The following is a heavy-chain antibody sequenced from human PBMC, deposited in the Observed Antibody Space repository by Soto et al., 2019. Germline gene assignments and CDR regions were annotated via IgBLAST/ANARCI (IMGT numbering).Heavy chain of an antibody. J-gene: IGHJ4*02. CDR1: GGSISSGGYS. CDR3: ATKPNGLYYFDY. V-gene: IGHV4-30-2*01. CDR2: IYHSGST. D-gene: IGHD2-8*01. Sequence: PSETLSLTCAVSGGSISSGGYSWTWIRQPPGKGLEWIGYIYHSGSTYYNPSLKSRVTISVDRSKNQFSLKLSSVTAADTAVYYCATKPNGLYYFDYWGQGALVTVSS.